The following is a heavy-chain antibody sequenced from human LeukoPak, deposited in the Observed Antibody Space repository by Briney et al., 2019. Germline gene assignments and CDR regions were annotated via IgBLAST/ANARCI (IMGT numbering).Heavy chain of an antibody. Sequence: GASVKVSCKASGYTFTGYYMHWVRQAPGQGLEWMGWINPSSGGTNYAQKFQGRVTMTRDTSISTAYMELSRLRSDDTAVHYCARLANRFFPLLYWGQGTLVTVSS. D-gene: IGHD3-3*01. CDR3: ARLANRFFPLLY. CDR2: INPSSGGT. V-gene: IGHV1-2*02. J-gene: IGHJ4*02. CDR1: GYTFTGYY.